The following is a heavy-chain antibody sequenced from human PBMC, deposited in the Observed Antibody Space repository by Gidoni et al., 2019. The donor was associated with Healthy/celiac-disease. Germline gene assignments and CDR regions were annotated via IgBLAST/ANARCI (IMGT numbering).Heavy chain of an antibody. CDR2: INTNSGGT. CDR3: AREVVGASSAFDI. J-gene: IGHJ3*02. V-gene: IGHV1-2*04. CDR1: GYPFTCYY. D-gene: IGHD1-26*01. Sequence: VQLVQSGAEVKKPGASVTVCCNASGYPFTCYYMQWVRQAPGQGLEWMGWINTNSGGTNYAQKFQGWVTMTRDTSISTAYMELSRLRSDDTAVYYCAREVVGASSAFDIWGQGTMVTVSS.